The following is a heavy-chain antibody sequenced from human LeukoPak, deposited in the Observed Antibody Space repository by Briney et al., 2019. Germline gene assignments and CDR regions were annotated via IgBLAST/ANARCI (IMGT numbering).Heavy chain of an antibody. J-gene: IGHJ4*02. CDR2: IIPNRGGK. CDR3: VRDRGID. Sequence: ASVKVSCKASGYTFADYYIHWVRQAPGQGLEWMGWIIPNRGGKNYAQKFQGRVSMTSDTSINTAFMELSSLRSDDTAVYYCVRDRGIDWGQGTLVTVSS. D-gene: IGHD3-10*01. CDR1: GYTFADYY. V-gene: IGHV1-2*02.